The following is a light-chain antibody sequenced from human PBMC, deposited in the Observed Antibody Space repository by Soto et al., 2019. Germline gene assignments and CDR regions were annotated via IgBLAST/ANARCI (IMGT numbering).Light chain of an antibody. CDR3: RQRSNWPPVT. CDR2: DAS. V-gene: IGKV3-11*01. Sequence: EIVLTPSPATLSLSPGERATLSCRASQSVSNYLAWYQQTPGQAPRLLIYDASNRASGIPARFSGSGSGTDFTLTISSLDPEDFAIYYCRQRSNWPPVTFGGGTKGDNK. CDR1: QSVSNY. J-gene: IGKJ4*01.